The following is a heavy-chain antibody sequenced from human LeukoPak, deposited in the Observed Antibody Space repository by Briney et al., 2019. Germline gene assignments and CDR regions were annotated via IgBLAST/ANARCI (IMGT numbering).Heavy chain of an antibody. J-gene: IGHJ6*02. CDR2: INHSGST. D-gene: IGHD4-17*01. CDR3: ASIGDYVAYYYGMDV. CDR1: GGSFSGYY. V-gene: IGHV4-34*01. Sequence: SETLSLTCAVYGGSFSGYYWSWIRQPPGKGLEWIGEINHSGSTNYNPSLKSRVTISVDTSKNQFSLKLSSVTAADTAVYYCASIGDYVAYYYGMDVWGQGTTVTVSS.